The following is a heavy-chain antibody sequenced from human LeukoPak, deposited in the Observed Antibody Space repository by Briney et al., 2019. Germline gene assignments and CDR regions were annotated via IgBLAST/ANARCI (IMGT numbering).Heavy chain of an antibody. Sequence: GASVKVSCKASGYTFAGYYMHWVRQAPGQGLEWMGWINPNSGGTNYAQKFQGRVTMTRDTSISTAYMELSRLRSDDTAVYYCARAAHWTTILAYWGQGALVTVSS. J-gene: IGHJ4*02. V-gene: IGHV1-2*02. CDR3: ARAAHWTTILAY. CDR2: INPNSGGT. D-gene: IGHD3/OR15-3a*01. CDR1: GYTFAGYY.